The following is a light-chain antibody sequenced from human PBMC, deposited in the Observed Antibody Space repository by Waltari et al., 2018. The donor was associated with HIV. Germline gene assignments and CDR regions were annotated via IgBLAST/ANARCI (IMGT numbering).Light chain of an antibody. Sequence: EIVMTQSPAPLSVSPGERATLSCRASQSVSSNLAWYQQQPGQAPRLLIYGASTRATGIPARFSGSGSGTEFTLTISSLQSEDFAVYYCQQYNNWPPELTFGGGTKVEIK. CDR3: QQYNNWPPELT. CDR1: QSVSSN. V-gene: IGKV3-15*01. CDR2: GAS. J-gene: IGKJ4*01.